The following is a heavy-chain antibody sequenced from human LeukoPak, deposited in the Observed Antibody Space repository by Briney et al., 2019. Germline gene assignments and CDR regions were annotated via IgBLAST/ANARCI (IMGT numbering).Heavy chain of an antibody. CDR2: IYPGDSDI. Sequence: GESLKVSCKGSGYRFSNYWIGWVRHMPGKGLEWMGMIYPGDSDIRYSPSFQGQVTISADKSISTAYLQWSSLKASDTAMYYCARQEYCSGGSCYTWFDPWGQGTLVTVSS. CDR3: ARQEYCSGGSCYTWFDP. J-gene: IGHJ5*02. CDR1: GYRFSNYW. D-gene: IGHD2-15*01. V-gene: IGHV5-51*01.